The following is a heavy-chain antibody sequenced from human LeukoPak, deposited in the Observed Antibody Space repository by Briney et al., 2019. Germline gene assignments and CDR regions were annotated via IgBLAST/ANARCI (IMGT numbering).Heavy chain of an antibody. CDR2: TSGNGGST. D-gene: IGHD3-3*01. CDR1: GFTFSDYA. CDR3: VKGGQRYDFWRFDC. Sequence: GGSLRLSCSASGFTFSDYAMSWVRQAPGKGLEWVSSTSGNGGSTYYADSVKGRFTISRDNAKNTLFLQVDSMRAEDTAIYYCVKGGQRYDFWRFDCWGQGTLVTVSS. V-gene: IGHV3-23*01. J-gene: IGHJ5*01.